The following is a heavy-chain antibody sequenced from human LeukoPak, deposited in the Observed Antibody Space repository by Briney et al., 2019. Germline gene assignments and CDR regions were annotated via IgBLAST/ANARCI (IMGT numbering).Heavy chain of an antibody. D-gene: IGHD2-21*01. CDR2: ISISGGST. CDR3: FLNLHY. CDR1: GFTFSSYA. V-gene: IGHV3-23*01. J-gene: IGHJ4*02. Sequence: GGSLRLSCAASGFTFSSYAMSWVRQAPGKGLEWVSGISISGGSTYYADSVTGRFTISRDNSKNTLYLQMNSLRAEDTAVYYVFLNLHYWGQGILVTVSS.